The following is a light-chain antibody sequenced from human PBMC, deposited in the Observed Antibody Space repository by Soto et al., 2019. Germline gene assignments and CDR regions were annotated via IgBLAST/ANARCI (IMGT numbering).Light chain of an antibody. CDR3: QQRNTWPPRFT. J-gene: IGKJ5*01. Sequence: ETVLTQFPGTLSLSPGERATLSCRASQIDNNYLAWYQQKPGQAPRLVIYDAFKRATGVPDRFSGSTSGTDFTLTISSLEPEDFAIYYCQQRNTWPPRFTFGQGTRLEIK. CDR2: DAF. V-gene: IGKV3-11*01. CDR1: QIDNNY.